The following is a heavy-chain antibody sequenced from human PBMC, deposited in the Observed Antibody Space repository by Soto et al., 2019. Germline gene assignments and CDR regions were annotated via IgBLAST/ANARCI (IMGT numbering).Heavy chain of an antibody. CDR1: GGSISSYY. D-gene: IGHD6-6*01. J-gene: IGHJ5*02. CDR2: TYYSGST. V-gene: IGHV4-59*08. CDR3: ARLHSSSSEGDWFDP. Sequence: SETLSLTCTVSGGSISSYYWSWIRQPPGKGLEWIGYTYYSGSTNYNPSLKSRVTISVDTSKNQFSLKLSSVTAADTAVYYCARLHSSSSEGDWFDPWGQGTLVTVSS.